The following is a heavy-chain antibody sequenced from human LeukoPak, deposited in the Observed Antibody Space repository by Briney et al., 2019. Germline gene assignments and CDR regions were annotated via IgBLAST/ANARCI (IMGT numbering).Heavy chain of an antibody. Sequence: QPGRSLRLSCAASRFTFSSYAMHWVRQAPGKGLEWVAVISYDGSNKYYADSVKGRFTISRDNAKNSLYLQMNSLRAEDTAVYYCARRSGLCSDGMDVWGQGTTVTVSS. CDR3: ARRSGLCSDGMDV. D-gene: IGHD5-12*01. CDR2: ISYDGSNK. V-gene: IGHV3-30-3*01. J-gene: IGHJ6*02. CDR1: RFTFSSYA.